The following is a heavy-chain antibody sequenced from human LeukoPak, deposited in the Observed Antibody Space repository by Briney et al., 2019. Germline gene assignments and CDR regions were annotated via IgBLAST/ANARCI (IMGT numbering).Heavy chain of an antibody. Sequence: SETLSLTCTVSGGSISSHYWSWIRQPPGKGLEWIGYIYNSGSTNYNPSLQSRVTISVDTSKNQLSLKLSSVTAADTAVYHCARAHIGARPDLYFALWGRGTLVTVSS. J-gene: IGHJ2*01. D-gene: IGHD6-6*01. CDR1: GGSISSHY. CDR2: IYNSGST. V-gene: IGHV4-59*11. CDR3: ARAHIGARPDLYFAL.